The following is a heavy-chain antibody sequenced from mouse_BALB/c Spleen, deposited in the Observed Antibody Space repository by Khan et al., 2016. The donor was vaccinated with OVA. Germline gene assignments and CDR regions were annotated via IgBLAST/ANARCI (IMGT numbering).Heavy chain of an antibody. Sequence: QLEESGPGLVKPSQSLSLTCTVTGYSITSDYAWNWIRQFPGNKLEWMGYINYSGSTSYNPSLKSRISITRDTSKNQFFLQLNSVTTEDTATXYCARRGYYVPDCAMDYWGQGTAVTVSS. D-gene: IGHD2-3*01. V-gene: IGHV3-2*02. CDR1: GYSITSDYA. CDR3: ARRGYYVPDCAMDY. J-gene: IGHJ4*01. CDR2: INYSGST.